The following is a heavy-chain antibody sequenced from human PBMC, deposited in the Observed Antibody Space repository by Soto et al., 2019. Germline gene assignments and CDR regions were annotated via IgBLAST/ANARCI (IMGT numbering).Heavy chain of an antibody. D-gene: IGHD3-10*01. J-gene: IGHJ4*02. Sequence: ASVKVSCKASGYTFTGYYMHRVRQAPGQGLEWMGWINPNSGGTNYAQKFQGWVTMTRDTSISTAYMELSRLRSDDTAVYYCARDATLQFYYGSGSYWPHFDYWGQGTLVTVSS. CDR2: INPNSGGT. V-gene: IGHV1-2*04. CDR1: GYTFTGYY. CDR3: ARDATLQFYYGSGSYWPHFDY.